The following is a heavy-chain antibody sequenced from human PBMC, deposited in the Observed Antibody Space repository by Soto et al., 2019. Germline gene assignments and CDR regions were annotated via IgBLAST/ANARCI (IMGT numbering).Heavy chain of an antibody. CDR3: ARHPLSGSYYGGAFDI. J-gene: IGHJ3*02. CDR2: IDPSDSYT. V-gene: IGHV5-10-1*01. Sequence: GESLKIACKGSGYSFTSYWISCVRQMPGKGLEWMGRIDPSDSYTNYSPSFQGHVTISADKSISTAHLQWSSLKASDTAMYYCARHPLSGSYYGGAFDIWGQGTMVTVSS. D-gene: IGHD1-26*01. CDR1: GYSFTSYW.